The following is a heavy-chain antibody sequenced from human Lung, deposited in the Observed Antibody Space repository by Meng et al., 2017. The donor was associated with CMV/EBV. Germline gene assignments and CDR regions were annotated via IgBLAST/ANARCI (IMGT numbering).Heavy chain of an antibody. D-gene: IGHD3-3*01. Sequence: GASMKISCAASGFTFSSYSMNWVRQAPGKRLEWVSSISSSSSYIYYADSVKGLFTISRDNAKNLLYLQMNILGAEDTSVYYCARDVCGRDDFWSGCYDYWGQGTLVTVSS. CDR3: ARDVCGRDDFWSGCYDY. V-gene: IGHV3-21*01. CDR2: ISSSSSYI. J-gene: IGHJ4*02. CDR1: GFTFSSYS.